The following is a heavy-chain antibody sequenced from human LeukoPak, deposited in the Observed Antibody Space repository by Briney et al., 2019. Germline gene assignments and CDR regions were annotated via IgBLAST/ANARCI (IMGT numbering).Heavy chain of an antibody. Sequence: GGSLRLSCAASGFTVGSNYMSWVRQAPGKGLEWVSVIYSGGNTYYADSVKGRFTISRDNSKNTLYLQMNSLRAEDTALYHCARDDSGSTIDYWGQGTLVTVSS. J-gene: IGHJ4*02. D-gene: IGHD1-26*01. CDR1: GFTVGSNY. V-gene: IGHV3-53*01. CDR3: ARDDSGSTIDY. CDR2: IYSGGNT.